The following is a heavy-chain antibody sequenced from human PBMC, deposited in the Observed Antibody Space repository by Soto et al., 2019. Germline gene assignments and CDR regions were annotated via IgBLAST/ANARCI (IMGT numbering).Heavy chain of an antibody. Sequence: ASVQVSCKASGYSFTNYGITWVRHSPGQGLEWMGWISYNGNTNYAQNLQGRVTMTTDTSTNTAYMELRGLSSDDTAVYYCARVEDYFDSSGYNHWGQGALVTVSS. J-gene: IGHJ5*02. D-gene: IGHD3-22*01. CDR1: GYSFTNYG. V-gene: IGHV1-18*04. CDR2: ISYNGNT. CDR3: ARVEDYFDSSGYNH.